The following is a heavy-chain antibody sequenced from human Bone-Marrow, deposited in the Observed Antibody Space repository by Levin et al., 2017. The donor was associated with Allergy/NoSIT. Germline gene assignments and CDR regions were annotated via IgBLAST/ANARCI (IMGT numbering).Heavy chain of an antibody. CDR3: ARGYCSGGSCPTPFDY. CDR1: GGSISGYY. Sequence: PSETLSLTCTVSGGSISGYYWSWIRQPPGKGLEWIGYIYYSGSTNYNPSLKSRVTISVDTSKNQFSLKLSSVTAAATAVYYCARGYCSGGSCPTPFDYWGQGTLVTVSS. J-gene: IGHJ4*02. V-gene: IGHV4-59*01. CDR2: IYYSGST. D-gene: IGHD2-15*01.